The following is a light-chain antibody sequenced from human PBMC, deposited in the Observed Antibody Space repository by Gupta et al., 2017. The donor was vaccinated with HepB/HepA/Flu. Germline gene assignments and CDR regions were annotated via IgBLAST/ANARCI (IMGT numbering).Light chain of an antibody. CDR2: RSN. CDR3: AAWDDSLSGVV. V-gene: IGLV1-47*01. Sequence: QSVLTQPPSASGTPGQRVTISCSGSSSNIGSNYVYWYQQFPGTAPKVLIYRSNQRPSGVPDRFSGSKSGTSASLAISGLRSEDEADYYCAAWDDSLSGVVFGGGTKLTV. J-gene: IGLJ2*01. CDR1: SSNIGSNY.